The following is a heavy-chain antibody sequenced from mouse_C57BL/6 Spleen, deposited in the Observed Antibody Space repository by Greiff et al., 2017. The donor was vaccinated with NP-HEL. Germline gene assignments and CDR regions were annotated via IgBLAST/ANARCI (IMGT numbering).Heavy chain of an antibody. CDR1: GYTFTSYW. V-gene: IGHV1-50*01. Sequence: QVQLQQPGAELVKPGASVKLSCKASGYTFTSYWMQWVKQRPGQGLEWIGEIDPSDSYTNYNQKFKGKATLTVDTSSSTAYMQLSSLTSEDSAVYYCARGGDGNYRFAYWGQGTLVTVSA. CDR2: IDPSDSYT. J-gene: IGHJ3*01. CDR3: ARGGDGNYRFAY. D-gene: IGHD2-1*01.